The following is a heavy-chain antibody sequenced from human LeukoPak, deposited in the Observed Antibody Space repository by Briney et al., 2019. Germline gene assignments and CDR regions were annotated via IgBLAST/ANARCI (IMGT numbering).Heavy chain of an antibody. Sequence: SETLSLTCAVYGGSFSGYYWSWIRQPPGKGLEWIGSIYYSGSTYYNASLTSRVTISIDTSKNQFSLKLSSVTAADTAVYYCARGIVLPYFDWLSHFQHWGQGTLVTVSA. CDR3: ARGIVLPYFDWLSHFQH. D-gene: IGHD3-9*01. CDR2: IYYSGST. CDR1: GGSFSGYY. V-gene: IGHV4-34*01. J-gene: IGHJ1*01.